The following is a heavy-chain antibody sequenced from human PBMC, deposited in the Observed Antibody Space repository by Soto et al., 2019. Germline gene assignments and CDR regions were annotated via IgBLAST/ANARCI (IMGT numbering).Heavy chain of an antibody. Sequence: SGPTLVNPTQTLTLTCTFSGFSLSTSGVGVGWIRQPPGKALEWLALIYWDDDKRYSPSLKSRLTITKDTSKNQVVLTMTNMDPVDTATYYCAQSHWLAVPAAIRFHWFDPWGQGTLVTVSS. CDR1: GFSLSTSGVG. V-gene: IGHV2-5*02. CDR2: IYWDDDK. CDR3: AQSHWLAVPAAIRFHWFDP. J-gene: IGHJ5*02. D-gene: IGHD2-2*01.